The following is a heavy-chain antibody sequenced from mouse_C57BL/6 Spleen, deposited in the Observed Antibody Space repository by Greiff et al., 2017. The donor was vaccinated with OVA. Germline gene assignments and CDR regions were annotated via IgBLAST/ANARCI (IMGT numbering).Heavy chain of an antibody. D-gene: IGHD3-2*02. CDR3: ARSRGTAQAIFAY. V-gene: IGHV1-61*01. CDR2: IYPSDSET. CDR1: GYTFTSYW. J-gene: IGHJ3*01. Sequence: QVQLQQPWAELVRPGSSVKLSCKASGYTFTSYWMDWVKQRPGQGLEWIGNIYPSDSETHYNQKFKDKATLTVDKSSSTAYMQLSSLTSEDSAVYYCARSRGTAQAIFAYWGQGTLVTVSA.